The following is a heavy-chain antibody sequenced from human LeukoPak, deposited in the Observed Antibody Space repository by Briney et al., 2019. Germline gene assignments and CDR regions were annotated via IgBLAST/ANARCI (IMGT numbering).Heavy chain of an antibody. V-gene: IGHV3-23*01. CDR3: AKALYYYDSSGLDY. CDR2: ISGSGGST. D-gene: IGHD3-22*01. CDR1: GFTFSDYY. Sequence: GGSLRLSCAASGFTFSDYYMSWILQAPGKGLEWVSAISGSGGSTYYADSVKGRFTISRDNSKNTLYLQMNSLRAEDTAVYYCAKALYYYDSSGLDYWGQGTLVTVSS. J-gene: IGHJ4*02.